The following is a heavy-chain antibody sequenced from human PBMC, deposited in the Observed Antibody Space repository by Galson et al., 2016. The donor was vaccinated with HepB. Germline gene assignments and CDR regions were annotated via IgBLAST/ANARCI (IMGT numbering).Heavy chain of an antibody. J-gene: IGHJ5*01. CDR3: ARPGGGGDWGWFES. CDR2: INPSDGST. CDR1: GYTFNNYF. Sequence: SVKVSCKASGYTFNNYFMHWVRQAPGQGLEWMGLINPSDGSTKYAQKFQGRVTMTRDTSTITVYMELSSLRSDDTALFYCARPGGGGDWGWFESWGQGTLFTVAS. D-gene: IGHD2-21*02. V-gene: IGHV1-46*02.